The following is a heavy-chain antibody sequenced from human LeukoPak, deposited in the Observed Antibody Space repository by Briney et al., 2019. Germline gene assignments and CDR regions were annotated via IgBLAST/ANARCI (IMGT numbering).Heavy chain of an antibody. Sequence: GESLKISCKGSGYSFTTHWIGWARQMPGKGLEWMGIISPVDSDTRYSPSFQGQVTISVDKSISTAYVQWSGLQASDFALYFCARQGGSYQPFDYWGQGTLVTVSS. CDR1: GYSFTTHW. D-gene: IGHD1-26*01. CDR2: ISPVDSDT. J-gene: IGHJ4*02. CDR3: ARQGGSYQPFDY. V-gene: IGHV5-51*01.